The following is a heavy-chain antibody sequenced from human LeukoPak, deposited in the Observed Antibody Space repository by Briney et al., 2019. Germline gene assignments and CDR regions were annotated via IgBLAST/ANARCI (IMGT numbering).Heavy chain of an antibody. Sequence: GRSLRLSCAASGFTFSSYGMHWVRQAPGKGLEWVAVIWYDGSNKYYADSVKGRFTISRDNARSSLYLQMNSLGAEDTAVYYCAMIQDTSSWYRPFDIWGQGTMVTVSS. CDR2: IWYDGSNK. J-gene: IGHJ3*02. D-gene: IGHD6-13*01. V-gene: IGHV3-33*03. CDR3: AMIQDTSSWYRPFDI. CDR1: GFTFSSYG.